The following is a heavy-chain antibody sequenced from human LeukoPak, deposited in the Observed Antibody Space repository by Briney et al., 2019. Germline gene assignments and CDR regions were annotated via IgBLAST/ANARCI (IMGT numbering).Heavy chain of an antibody. J-gene: IGHJ5*02. CDR3: ARASDPWLQLT. Sequence: GGSLRLSCAASGFTFSNYWMIWVRQAPGKGLESVGKIKQDGSEKRYADSVRGRFSISRDNAQTSLYLQMNSLRAEDTAVYYCARASDPWLQLTWGQGTLVTVSS. CDR2: IKQDGSEK. D-gene: IGHD5-24*01. CDR1: GFTFSNYW. V-gene: IGHV3-7*05.